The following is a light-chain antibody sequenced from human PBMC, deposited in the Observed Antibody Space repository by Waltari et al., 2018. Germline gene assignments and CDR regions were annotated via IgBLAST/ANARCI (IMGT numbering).Light chain of an antibody. CDR1: SCSLSSTSS. V-gene: IGLV8-61*01. CDR3: LLYMGSGIWV. Sequence: QPVVTQEPSSALSPGVTVTLTCAFTSCSLSSTSSANSYQQSPGQTPRTLVDKANSRSSVVPDRFAGSVLGNKAVLIITGAQAEDESTYYCLLYMGSGIWVFGGGTKLTVL. J-gene: IGLJ3*02. CDR2: KAN.